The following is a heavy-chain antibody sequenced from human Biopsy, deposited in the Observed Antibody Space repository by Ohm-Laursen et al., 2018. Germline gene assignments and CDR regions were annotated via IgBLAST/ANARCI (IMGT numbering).Heavy chain of an antibody. J-gene: IGHJ4*02. D-gene: IGHD6-19*01. CDR2: ISNIGST. V-gene: IGHV4-61*01. CDR3: ARESALAGDFDS. Sequence: PSQTLSLTCTVSGASVTSGSYYWSRIRQPPGKGLEWLGYISNIGSTNYNPSLKSRVTISVDTSKNHFSLKLTSVTAADTAVYYCARESALAGDFDSWGQGTLVTVSS. CDR1: GASVTSGSYY.